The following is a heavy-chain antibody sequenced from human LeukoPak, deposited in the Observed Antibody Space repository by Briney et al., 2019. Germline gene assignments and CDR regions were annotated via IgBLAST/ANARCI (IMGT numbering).Heavy chain of an antibody. J-gene: IGHJ4*02. CDR1: GYTFTTYW. CDR2: IYPGDSDT. Sequence: GESLKISCKGSGYTFTTYWIGWVRQMPGKGLEWMGIIYPGDSDTRYSPSFQGQVTISADKSISTAYLQWNSLKASDSAMYYCARIRDGYGDYRGQGTLVTVSS. D-gene: IGHD5-24*01. V-gene: IGHV5-51*01. CDR3: ARIRDGYGDY.